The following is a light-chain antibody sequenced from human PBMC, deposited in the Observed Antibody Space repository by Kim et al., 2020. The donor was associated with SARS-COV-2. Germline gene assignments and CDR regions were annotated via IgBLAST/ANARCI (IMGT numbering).Light chain of an antibody. CDR3: QAWDSSTVV. CDR1: KLGDKY. V-gene: IGLV3-1*01. CDR2: QDS. J-gene: IGLJ2*01. Sequence: VVPGQTASITCSGDKLGDKYACWYQQKPGQSPVLVIYQDSKRPSGIPERFSGSNSGNTATLTISGTQAMDEADYYCQAWDSSTVVFGGGTKLTVL.